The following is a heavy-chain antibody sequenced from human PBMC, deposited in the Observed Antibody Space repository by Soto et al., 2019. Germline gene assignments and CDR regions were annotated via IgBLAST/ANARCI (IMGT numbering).Heavy chain of an antibody. J-gene: IGHJ4*02. CDR2: ISAYNGHT. CDR1: GYTFNTYG. CDR3: ARGRTWGARDFDY. Sequence: ASVKVSCKASGYTFNTYGISWVRQAPGQGLEWMGWISAYNGHTDYAQKFQGRVTMTTDTPTNTISMELRGLRSDDTAVYYCARGRTWGARDFDYWGQGTLVTVAS. V-gene: IGHV1-18*01. D-gene: IGHD3-16*01.